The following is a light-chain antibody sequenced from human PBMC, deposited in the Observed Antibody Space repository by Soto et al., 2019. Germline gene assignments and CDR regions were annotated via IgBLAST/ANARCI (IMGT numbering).Light chain of an antibody. CDR3: QQDNHWPPLT. Sequence: EIVMTQSPATLSVSPGERATLSCRASQSVGRTLAWYQQKPGQAPRLLIYGASTRATGIPARFSGSGSGTQVPLTISSLQSEDFAIYSCQQDNHWPPLTFGGGTKVEIK. CDR2: GAS. V-gene: IGKV3-15*01. CDR1: QSVGRT. J-gene: IGKJ4*01.